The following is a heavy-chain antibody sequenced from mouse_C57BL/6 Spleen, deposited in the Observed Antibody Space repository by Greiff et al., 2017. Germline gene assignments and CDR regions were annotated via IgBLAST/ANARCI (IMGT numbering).Heavy chain of an antibody. Sequence: EVNVVESGGGLVQSGRSLRLSCATSGFTFSDFYMEWVRQAPGKGLEWIAASRNKANDYTTEYSASVKGRFIVSRDTSQSILYLQMNALRAEDTAIYYCARDAALYYGNWYFDVWGTGTTVTVSS. CDR3: ARDAALYYGNWYFDV. V-gene: IGHV7-1*01. CDR1: GFTFSDFY. CDR2: SRNKANDYTT. J-gene: IGHJ1*03. D-gene: IGHD2-1*01.